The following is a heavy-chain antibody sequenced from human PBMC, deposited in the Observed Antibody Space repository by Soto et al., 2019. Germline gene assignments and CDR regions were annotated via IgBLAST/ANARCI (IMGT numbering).Heavy chain of an antibody. Sequence: GGSLRLSCAVSGFTFDDNAMHWVRQAPEKGLEWVSGINWKSDIGYADSVKGRFTISRDNAENSLYPQMNSLRAEDTALYYCAISQDRGGRTTFIYWGQGTQVTVSS. CDR2: INWKSDI. J-gene: IGHJ4*02. V-gene: IGHV3-9*01. CDR3: AISQDRGGRTTFIY. D-gene: IGHD3-16*01. CDR1: GFTFDDNA.